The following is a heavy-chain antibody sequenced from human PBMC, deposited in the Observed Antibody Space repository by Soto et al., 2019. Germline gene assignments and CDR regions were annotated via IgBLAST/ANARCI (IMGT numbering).Heavy chain of an antibody. Sequence: SVKVSCKASGGTFSSYTISWVRQAPGQGLEWMGRIIPILGIANYAQKFQGRVTITADKSTSTAYMELSSLRSEDTAVYYCASGYSSSWYVSWYFDLWGRGTLVTVSS. CDR2: IIPILGIA. CDR3: ASGYSSSWYVSWYFDL. CDR1: GGTFSSYT. V-gene: IGHV1-69*02. J-gene: IGHJ2*01. D-gene: IGHD6-13*01.